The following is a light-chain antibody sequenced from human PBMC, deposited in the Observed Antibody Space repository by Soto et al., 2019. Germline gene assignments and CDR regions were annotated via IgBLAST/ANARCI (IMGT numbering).Light chain of an antibody. CDR3: SSYTSSSTPYV. CDR2: EVS. Sequence: QSVLTQPASVPGSPGQSITISCTGTSSDVGYYNYVSWYQQHPGKAPKLIIYEVSNRPSGVSNRFSGSKSGNTASLTISGLQAEDEADYYCSSYTSSSTPYVFGTGTKVTVL. CDR1: SSDVGYYNY. V-gene: IGLV2-14*01. J-gene: IGLJ1*01.